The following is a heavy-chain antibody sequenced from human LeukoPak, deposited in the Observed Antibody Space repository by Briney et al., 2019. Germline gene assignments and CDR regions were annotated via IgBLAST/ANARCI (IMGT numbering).Heavy chain of an antibody. CDR2: INHSGST. V-gene: IGHV4-34*01. D-gene: IGHD2-2*01. J-gene: IGHJ4*02. Sequence: PSETLSLTCAVYGGSSSGYYWSWIRQPPGKGLEWIGEINHSGSTNYNPSLKSRVTISVDTSKNQFSLKLSSVTAADTAVYYCARGGIVVVPAAISTSSNFDYWGQGTLVTVSS. CDR1: GGSSSGYY. CDR3: ARGGIVVVPAAISTSSNFDY.